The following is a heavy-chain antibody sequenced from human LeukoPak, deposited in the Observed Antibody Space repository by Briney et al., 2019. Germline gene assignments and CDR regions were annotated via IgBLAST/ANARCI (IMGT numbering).Heavy chain of an antibody. Sequence: GGSLRLSCAASGFTFDDYGMSWVRQAPGKGLEWVSGINWNGGSTGYADSVKGRFTISRDNAKNSLYLQMNSLRAEDTALYYCARVDREDNWNYYFDYWGQGTLVTVSS. D-gene: IGHD1-7*01. V-gene: IGHV3-20*04. CDR1: GFTFDDYG. J-gene: IGHJ4*02. CDR2: INWNGGST. CDR3: ARVDREDNWNYYFDY.